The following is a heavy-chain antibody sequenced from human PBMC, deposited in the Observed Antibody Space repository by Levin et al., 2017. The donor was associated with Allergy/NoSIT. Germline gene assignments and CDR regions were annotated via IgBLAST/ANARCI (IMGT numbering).Heavy chain of an antibody. J-gene: IGHJ4*02. V-gene: IGHV3-23*01. CDR3: AKTAILWFGELSMFDY. Sequence: GGSLRLSCAASGFTFSSYAMSWVRQAPGKGLEWVSAISGSGGSTHYADSVKGRFTISRDNSKNTLYLQMNSLRAEDTAVSYCAKTAILWFGELSMFDYWGQGTLVTVSS. D-gene: IGHD3-10*01. CDR2: ISGSGGST. CDR1: GFTFSSYA.